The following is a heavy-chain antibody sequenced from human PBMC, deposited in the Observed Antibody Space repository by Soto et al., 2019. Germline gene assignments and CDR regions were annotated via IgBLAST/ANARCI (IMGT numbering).Heavy chain of an antibody. CDR1: GYNFNSYW. D-gene: IGHD6-13*01. V-gene: IGHV5-51*01. CDR3: ARHLGSPGYYYGMDV. Sequence: GGSLKISCKGSGYNFNSYWIDWVRQTPGKGLEWMGIIYPGDSNIKYSPSFQGQVTISADRSISTTYLQWSSLKASDTAIYYCARHLGSPGYYYGMDVWGQGTTVTVSS. J-gene: IGHJ6*02. CDR2: IYPGDSNI.